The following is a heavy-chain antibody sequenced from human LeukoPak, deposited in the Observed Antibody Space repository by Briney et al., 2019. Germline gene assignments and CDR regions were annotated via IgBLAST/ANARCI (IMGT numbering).Heavy chain of an antibody. CDR2: IYTSGST. CDR3: ARVGIAASRYFQH. J-gene: IGHJ1*01. D-gene: IGHD6-13*01. V-gene: IGHV4-4*07. Sequence: PSETLSLTCTVSGGSISSYYWSWIRQPAGKGLEWIGRIYTSGSTNYNPSLKSRVTISVDKSKNQFSLKLSSVTAADTAVYYCARVGIAASRYFQHWGQGTLVTVSS. CDR1: GGSISSYY.